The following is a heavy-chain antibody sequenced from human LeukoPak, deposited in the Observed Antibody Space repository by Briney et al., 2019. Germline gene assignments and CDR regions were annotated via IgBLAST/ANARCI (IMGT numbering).Heavy chain of an antibody. J-gene: IGHJ2*01. V-gene: IGHV4-39*07. CDR1: GGSISSSSYY. CDR3: ARGTGWYPGYWYFDL. CDR2: IYYSGST. Sequence: SETLSLTCTVSGGSISSSSYYWGWIRQPPGKGLEWIGSIYYSGSTYYNPSFKSRVTISVDTSKNQFSLKLSSVTAADTAVYYCARGTGWYPGYWYFDLWGRGTLVTVSS. D-gene: IGHD6-19*01.